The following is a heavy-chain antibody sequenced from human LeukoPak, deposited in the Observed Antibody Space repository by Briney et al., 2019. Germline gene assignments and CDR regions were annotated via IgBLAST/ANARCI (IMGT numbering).Heavy chain of an antibody. J-gene: IGHJ4*02. CDR2: IWSDGTNQ. D-gene: IGHD4-11*01. CDR1: GFTLSHYG. CDR3: AKDAQRGFDYSNSLEN. V-gene: IGHV3-33*06. Sequence: GGSLRLSCAAAGFTLSHYGMPWVRQAPGKGLEWVAVIWSDGTNQYYADSVKGRFTISRDDSGNTVYLQMNSLRPEDTAVYYCAKDAQRGFDYSNSLENWGQGTPVTVST.